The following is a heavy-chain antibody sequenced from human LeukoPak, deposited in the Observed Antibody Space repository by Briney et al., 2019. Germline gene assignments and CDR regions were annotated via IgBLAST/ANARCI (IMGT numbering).Heavy chain of an antibody. CDR1: GFTFSGYS. V-gene: IGHV3-48*01. J-gene: IGHJ4*02. CDR2: ISSSSSTI. CDR3: ARASQWLAFDT. D-gene: IGHD6-19*01. Sequence: QPGGSLRLSCAASGFTFSGYSMNWVRQAPGKGLEWVSYISSSSSTISYADSVKGRFTISRDNSKNTLYLQMNSLKAEDTAVYFCARASQWLAFDTWGQGTLVTVSS.